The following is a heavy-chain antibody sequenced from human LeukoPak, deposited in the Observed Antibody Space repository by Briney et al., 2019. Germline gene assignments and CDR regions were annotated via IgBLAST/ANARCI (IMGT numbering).Heavy chain of an antibody. CDR3: ARDRDCSGGSCYSGLPHPVENWFAS. D-gene: IGHD2-15*01. J-gene: IGHJ5*01. Sequence: GGSLRLSCAASGFTFSDYYMSWIRHAPGKGLEWVSYISSSSSYTNYADSVKGRFTISRDNAKNTLYLQKNSLRAECTAVYYCARDRDCSGGSCYSGLPHPVENWFASWGQGTLVTVSS. V-gene: IGHV3-11*05. CDR2: ISSSSSYT. CDR1: GFTFSDYY.